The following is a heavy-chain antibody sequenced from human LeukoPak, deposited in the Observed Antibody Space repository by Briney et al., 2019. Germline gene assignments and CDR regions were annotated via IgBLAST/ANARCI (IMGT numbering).Heavy chain of an antibody. CDR3: VKGRYCSSTSCLTKYYYYGMDV. V-gene: IGHV3-64D*06. Sequence: GGSLRLSCAASGFTFSSYSMNWVRQAPGKGLEYVSAISSNGGSTYYADSVKGRFTISRDNSKNTLYLQMSSLRAEDTAVYYCVKGRYCSSTSCLTKYYYYGMDVWGQGTTVTVSS. J-gene: IGHJ6*02. CDR2: ISSNGGST. CDR1: GFTFSSYS. D-gene: IGHD2-2*01.